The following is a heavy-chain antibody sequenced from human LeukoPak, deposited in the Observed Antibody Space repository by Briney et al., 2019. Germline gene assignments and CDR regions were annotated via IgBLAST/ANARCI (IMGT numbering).Heavy chain of an antibody. Sequence: GGSLRLSCAASGFTFTTYAINWVRQAPGKGLEWVSGISGGGDKAYYADSVNGRFTISRDSSKNTVSLQMSSLRAEDTALYYCAKDLALAGTGGGFDVWGQGTRVAVSS. CDR3: AKDLALAGTGGGFDV. J-gene: IGHJ3*01. CDR1: GFTFTTYA. CDR2: ISGGGDKA. D-gene: IGHD6-19*01. V-gene: IGHV3-23*01.